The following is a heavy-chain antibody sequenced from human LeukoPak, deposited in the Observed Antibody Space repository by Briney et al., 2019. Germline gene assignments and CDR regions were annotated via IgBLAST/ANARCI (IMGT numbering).Heavy chain of an antibody. CDR3: ARAGTNLGDYDY. CDR1: GGSISSSSYY. CDR2: IYYSGST. D-gene: IGHD4-17*01. Sequence: SETLSLTCTVSGGSISSSSYYWGWIRQPPGKGLEWIGSIYYSGSTYYNPSLKSRVTISLDTSKNQFSLKLSSVTAADTAVYYCARAGTNLGDYDYWGQGTLVTVSS. V-gene: IGHV4-39*07. J-gene: IGHJ4*02.